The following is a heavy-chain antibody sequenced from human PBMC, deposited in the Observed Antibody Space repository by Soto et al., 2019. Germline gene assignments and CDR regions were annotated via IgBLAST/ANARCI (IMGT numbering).Heavy chain of an antibody. D-gene: IGHD3-10*01. CDR3: ARRTVLLNFDP. CDR1: GGTFSSYA. J-gene: IGHJ5*02. V-gene: IGHV1-69*01. CDR2: IIPIFGTA. Sequence: QVQMVQSGAEVKKPGSSVKVSCKASGGTFSSYAISWVRQARGQGLEWMGGIIPIFGTANYAQKFQGRVTITADESTSTAYMELSSLRSEDTAVYYCARRTVLLNFDPWGQGTLVTVSS.